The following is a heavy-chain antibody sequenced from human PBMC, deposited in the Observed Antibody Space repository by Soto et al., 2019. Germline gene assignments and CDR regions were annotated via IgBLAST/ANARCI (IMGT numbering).Heavy chain of an antibody. Sequence: QVQLVQSGAEVKKPGSSVKVSCKDSGGTFSSYAISWVRQAPGQGHEWMGGLIPISGTANYAQKFQGRVSLTADESTRTAYMELSRLRCEDTAVYYRARAQGMRTSLEISYYYYYGMDVWGQGTTVTVSS. D-gene: IGHD2-2*01. CDR3: ARAQGMRTSLEISYYYYYGMDV. CDR1: GGTFSSYA. V-gene: IGHV1-69*01. J-gene: IGHJ6*02. CDR2: LIPISGTA.